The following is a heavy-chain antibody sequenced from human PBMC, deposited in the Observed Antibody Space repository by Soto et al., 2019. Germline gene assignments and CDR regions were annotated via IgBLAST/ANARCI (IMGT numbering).Heavy chain of an antibody. D-gene: IGHD6-6*01. CDR1: GFTFADYS. Sequence: GGSLRLSCAASGFTFADYSMSWIRQAPGKGLEWLAFIDSRGRTLSYADSVKGRFTISRDNAKNSLYLQMHSLRADDTAVYYCARQAARNYIDSWGQGDVVTVSS. J-gene: IGHJ4*02. V-gene: IGHV3-11*01. CDR2: IDSRGRTL. CDR3: ARQAARNYIDS.